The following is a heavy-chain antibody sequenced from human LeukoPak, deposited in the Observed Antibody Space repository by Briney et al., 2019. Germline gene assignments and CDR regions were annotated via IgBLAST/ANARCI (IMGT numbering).Heavy chain of an antibody. Sequence: HGESLKISCKGSGYNFSGYWIAWVRQMAGKGLEWMGIIYPADSATRYSPSFQGQVTLSADKPTTTAYLQWSSLKASDTAMYYCATPHDATAYYYDSSGYFYWGQGTLVTVSS. CDR2: IYPADSAT. V-gene: IGHV5-51*01. CDR3: ATPHDATAYYYDSSGYFY. J-gene: IGHJ4*02. CDR1: GYNFSGYW. D-gene: IGHD3-22*01.